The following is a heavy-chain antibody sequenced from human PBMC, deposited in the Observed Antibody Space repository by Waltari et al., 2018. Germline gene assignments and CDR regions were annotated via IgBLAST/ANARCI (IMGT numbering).Heavy chain of an antibody. D-gene: IGHD1-26*01. CDR2: IRQDGLEK. V-gene: IGHV3-7*01. CDR3: ARDKRMGPTLFDY. Sequence: EVQLVESGGGLVQPGGSLRLSCAASGFRFSDYCMSWGGQTPGKGLEWVANIRQDGLEKYYLDSVKGRFTISRDNAKNSLYLEMDSLRAEDTAVFYCARDKRMGPTLFDYWGEGALVTVSS. J-gene: IGHJ4*02. CDR1: GFRFSDYC.